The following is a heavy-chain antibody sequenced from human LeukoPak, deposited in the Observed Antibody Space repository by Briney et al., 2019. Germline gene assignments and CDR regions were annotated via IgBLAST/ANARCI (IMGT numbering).Heavy chain of an antibody. CDR2: ISAYNGNT. V-gene: IGHV1-18*01. Sequence: ASVTVSCKASGYTFTSYGISWVRQAPGQGLEWMGWISAYNGNTKFAQKIQGRVTFTTDASTSTAYMELRSLRSDDTAVYYCAGDPLTDHLPVPDAFDFWGQGTVVTVSS. J-gene: IGHJ3*01. CDR1: GYTFTSYG. CDR3: AGDPLTDHLPVPDAFDF. D-gene: IGHD2-2*01.